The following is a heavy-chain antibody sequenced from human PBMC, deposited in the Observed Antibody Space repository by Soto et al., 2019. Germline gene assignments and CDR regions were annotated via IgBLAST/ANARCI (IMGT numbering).Heavy chain of an antibody. J-gene: IGHJ4*02. V-gene: IGHV3-13*01. D-gene: IGHD3-10*01. CDR2: IGTAGDT. Sequence: GSLRLSCAASGFTFSSYDMHWVRQATGKGLEWVSAIGTAGDTYYPGSVKGRFTISRENAKNSLYLQMNSLRAGDTAVYYCARARYYYGSGSTQVFFDYWGQGTLVTVSS. CDR3: ARARYYYGSGSTQVFFDY. CDR1: GFTFSSYD.